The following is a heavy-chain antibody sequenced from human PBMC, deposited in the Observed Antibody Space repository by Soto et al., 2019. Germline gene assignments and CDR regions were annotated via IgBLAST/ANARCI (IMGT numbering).Heavy chain of an antibody. J-gene: IGHJ6*02. CDR2: IIPIFGTA. Sequence: QVQLVQSGAEVKKPGSSVKVSCKASGGTFSSYAISWVRQAPGQGIEWMGGIIPIFGTANYAQEFQGRVTITADESTSTAYMELSSLRSEDTAVYYCARDRNYDILTGHNYYYGMDFWGQGTTVTFSS. CDR1: GGTFSSYA. D-gene: IGHD3-9*01. V-gene: IGHV1-69*01. CDR3: ARDRNYDILTGHNYYYGMDF.